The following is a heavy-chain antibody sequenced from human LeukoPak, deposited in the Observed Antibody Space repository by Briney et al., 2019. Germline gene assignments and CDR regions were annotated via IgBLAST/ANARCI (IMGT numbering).Heavy chain of an antibody. CDR1: GVSLSNYA. CDR3: AKRGIVIRGILVIGYHQEAYHYDY. Sequence: PGGSLRLSCVVSGVSLSNYAMTWVRQAPGKGLEWVSYISESGGTTTYADSVKGRFTLSRDTSLNTLYLQMTSLRAEDTDVYFCAKRGIVIRGILVIGYHQEAYHYDYWGQGVLVTVSS. J-gene: IGHJ4*02. CDR2: ISESGGTT. V-gene: IGHV3-23*01. D-gene: IGHD3-10*01.